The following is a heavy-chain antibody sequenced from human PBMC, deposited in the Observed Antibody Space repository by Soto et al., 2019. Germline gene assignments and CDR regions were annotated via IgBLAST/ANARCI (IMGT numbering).Heavy chain of an antibody. D-gene: IGHD2-15*01. Sequence: EVQLVESGGGLVQPGGSLRLSCAASGFTVSSNYMSWVRQAPGKGLEWVSVIYSGGSTYHADSVKGRFTISRDNSKNTLYLQMNSLRAEDTAVYYCARDKVVVAATRAFDIWGQGTMVTVSS. J-gene: IGHJ3*02. CDR2: IYSGGST. V-gene: IGHV3-66*01. CDR1: GFTVSSNY. CDR3: ARDKVVVAATRAFDI.